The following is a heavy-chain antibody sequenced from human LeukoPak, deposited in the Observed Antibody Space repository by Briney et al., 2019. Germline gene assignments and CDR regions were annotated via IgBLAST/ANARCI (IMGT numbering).Heavy chain of an antibody. D-gene: IGHD3-10*01. V-gene: IGHV3-7*01. CDR1: GFTFNSYC. CDR3: ARIYYFGDNNWRYFDN. CDR2: IDPDGSEK. Sequence: GGSLRLSCAASGFTFNSYCRSWVRQAPGKGMEWLANIDPDGSEKQYGDSVKGRFTTSRDNAKNSLYLQMNSLGAEDTAIYYCARIYYFGDNNWRYFDNWGQGTLVTVSS. J-gene: IGHJ4*02.